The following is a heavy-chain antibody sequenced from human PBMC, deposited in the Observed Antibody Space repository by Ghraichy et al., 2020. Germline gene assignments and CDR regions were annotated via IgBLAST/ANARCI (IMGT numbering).Heavy chain of an antibody. Sequence: SQTLSLTSAISGDSVSRNSAAWNWIGQSPSRGLEWLGRTYYRSKWYNDYAVSVRSRIIINPDTSKNQFSLQLNSVTPEDTAVYYCARDPADPGSWFDPWGQGTPVTVSS. D-gene: IGHD3-10*01. V-gene: IGHV6-1*01. CDR2: TYYRSKWYN. J-gene: IGHJ5*02. CDR3: ARDPADPGSWFDP. CDR1: GDSVSRNSAA.